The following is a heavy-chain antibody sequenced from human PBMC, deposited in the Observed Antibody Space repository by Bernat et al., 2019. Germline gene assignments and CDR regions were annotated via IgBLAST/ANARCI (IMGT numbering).Heavy chain of an antibody. J-gene: IGHJ4*02. V-gene: IGHV4-59*01. CDR1: GGSISSYY. CDR3: ARRDSISWYFDY. Sequence: QLQLQESGPGLVKPSETLSLTCTVSGGSISSYYWSWIRQPPGKGLEWIGYIYYSGSTNYNPSLKSRVTISVDTSKNQFSLKLSSVTAADTAVDYCARRDSISWYFDYWGQGALVTVSS. D-gene: IGHD6-13*01. CDR2: IYYSGST.